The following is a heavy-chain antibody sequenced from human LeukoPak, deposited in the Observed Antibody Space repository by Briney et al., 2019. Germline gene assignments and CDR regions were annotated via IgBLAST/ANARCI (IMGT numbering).Heavy chain of an antibody. CDR1: GFTVSSNY. J-gene: IGHJ4*02. CDR3: ARTITGVFDY. V-gene: IGHV3-53*01. Sequence: GGSLRLSCAASGFTVSSNYMSWVRQASGKGPEWVSVIYSGGSTYYADSVKGRFTISRDNSKNTLYLQMNSLRAEDTAVYYCARTITGVFDYWGQGTLVTVSS. D-gene: IGHD1-20*01. CDR2: IYSGGST.